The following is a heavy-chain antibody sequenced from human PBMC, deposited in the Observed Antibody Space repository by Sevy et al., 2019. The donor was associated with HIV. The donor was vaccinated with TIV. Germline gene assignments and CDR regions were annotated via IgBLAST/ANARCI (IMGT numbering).Heavy chain of an antibody. Sequence: SKTPSLTCTVSGGSINSGDYYWSWIRQHPEKGLEWIGYIFHTGSTYSNRSFKSRATISVDTSKNQFSLKLSLMTAADTAVYYCAREGTKGVWFDPWGQGTLVTVSS. V-gene: IGHV4-31*03. CDR3: AREGTKGVWFDP. CDR2: IFHTGST. D-gene: IGHD3-16*01. CDR1: GGSINSGDYY. J-gene: IGHJ5*02.